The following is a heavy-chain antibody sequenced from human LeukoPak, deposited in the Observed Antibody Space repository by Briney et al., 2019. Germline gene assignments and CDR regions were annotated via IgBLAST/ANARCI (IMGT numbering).Heavy chain of an antibody. CDR1: GFTFSNYA. CDR2: ISGSGGST. CDR3: AKGAYYDSSGFYREYYFDY. J-gene: IGHJ4*02. D-gene: IGHD3-22*01. Sequence: PGGSLRLSCAASGFTFSNYAMSWVRQAPGKGLEWVSTISGSGGSTYYADSVKGRFTISRDNSKNTLHLQMNSLRAEDTAVYYCAKGAYYDSSGFYREYYFDYWGQGTLVTVSS. V-gene: IGHV3-23*01.